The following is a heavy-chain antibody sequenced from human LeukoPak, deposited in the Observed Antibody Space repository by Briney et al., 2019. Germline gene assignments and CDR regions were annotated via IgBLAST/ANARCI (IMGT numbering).Heavy chain of an antibody. CDR2: INPNSGGT. CDR1: GYTFTGYH. CDR3: ARGARGDDYKTGFDY. V-gene: IGHV1-2*02. Sequence: ASVKVSCKASGYTFTGYHMHWVRQAPGQGLEWMGWINPNSGGTNYAQKFQGRVTMTRDTSISTAYMDLSRLRSDDTAVYYCARGARGDDYKTGFDYWGQGTLVTVSS. D-gene: IGHD4-4*01. J-gene: IGHJ4*02.